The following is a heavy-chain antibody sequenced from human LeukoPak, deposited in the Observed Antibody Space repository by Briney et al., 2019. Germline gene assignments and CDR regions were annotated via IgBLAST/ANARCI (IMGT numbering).Heavy chain of an antibody. V-gene: IGHV4-39*01. CDR2: IYFSGTT. CDR3: ARHIKVEMATINPDFDY. J-gene: IGHJ4*02. D-gene: IGHD5-24*01. Sequence: PSETLSLTCTVSSASISSTNYNWGWLRQPPGKGPEWIGNIYFSGTTYYNPSLKSRVIISVDTSKNQFSLKLSSVTAADTAVYYCARHIKVEMATINPDFDYWGQGTLVTVSS. CDR1: SASISSTNYN.